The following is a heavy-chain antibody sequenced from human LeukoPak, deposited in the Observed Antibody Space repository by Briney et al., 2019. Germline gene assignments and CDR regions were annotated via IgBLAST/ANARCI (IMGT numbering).Heavy chain of an antibody. J-gene: IGHJ4*02. CDR2: ISSSSSYI. D-gene: IGHD1-1*01. V-gene: IGHV3-21*01. Sequence: GESLRLSCAVSGFTFSSCNMKWVRQPPPRGLEWVSSISSSSSYIYYADSLKGRFTISRDNAKNALYLQMNSLRAEDTAVYYCAKAVRSGDYWGQGTLVTVSS. CDR3: AKAVRSGDY. CDR1: GFTFSSCN.